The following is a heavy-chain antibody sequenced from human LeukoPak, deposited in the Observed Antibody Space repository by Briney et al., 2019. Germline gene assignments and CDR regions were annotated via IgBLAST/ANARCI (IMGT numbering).Heavy chain of an antibody. J-gene: IGHJ5*02. Sequence: SETLSLTCTVSGYSISSGYYWGWIRQPPGKGLEWIGSIYHSGSTYYNPSLKSRVTISVDTSKNQFSLKLSSVTAADTAVYYCARVRRRPRKDYYDSSGYYYNWFDPWGQGTLVTVSS. V-gene: IGHV4-38-2*02. CDR2: IYHSGST. CDR3: ARVRRRPRKDYYDSSGYYYNWFDP. CDR1: GYSISSGYY. D-gene: IGHD3-22*01.